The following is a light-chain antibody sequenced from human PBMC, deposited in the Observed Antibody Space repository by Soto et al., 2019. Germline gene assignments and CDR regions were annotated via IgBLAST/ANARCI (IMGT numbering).Light chain of an antibody. Sequence: DIQMTQSPSSLSASVGDRVTITCRASQDNSNFLAWYQQKPGKVPKLLIYAASTLQSGVPSRFSGSGSGTDFTLTISSLQPEDVATYFCQKCKTAPFTFGGGTKVQIK. CDR1: QDNSNF. J-gene: IGKJ4*01. CDR3: QKCKTAPFT. CDR2: AAS. V-gene: IGKV1-27*01.